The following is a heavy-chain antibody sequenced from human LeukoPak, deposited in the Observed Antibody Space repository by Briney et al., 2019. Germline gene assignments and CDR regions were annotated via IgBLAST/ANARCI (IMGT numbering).Heavy chain of an antibody. CDR3: ARDKWEPRYAFDI. J-gene: IGHJ3*02. V-gene: IGHV3-49*04. CDR2: IRSKAYGGTT. CDR1: GFTFGDYA. D-gene: IGHD1-26*01. Sequence: GGSLRLSCTASGFTFGDYAMSWVRQAPGKGLEWVGFIRSKAYGGTTQYAASVKGRFTISRDDSKSIAYLQMNSLKTEDTAVYYCARDKWEPRYAFDIWGQGTMVTVSS.